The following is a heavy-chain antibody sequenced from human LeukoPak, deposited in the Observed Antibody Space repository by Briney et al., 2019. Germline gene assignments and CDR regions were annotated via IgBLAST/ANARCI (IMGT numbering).Heavy chain of an antibody. CDR2: IRGARCSN. D-gene: IGHD2-21*02. CDR1: GFPFSGYA. V-gene: IGHV3-23*01. Sequence: PGGPLRLSCADPGFPFSGYAMTWVRQAPGKGLDWVSNIRGARCSNFYPDPVKGRFTISRDKSKNPLYLQMNSLRAEDTAVYYCAVYCSGGCYSGLVWGQGTLVTVSS. J-gene: IGHJ4*02. CDR3: AVYCSGGCYSGLV.